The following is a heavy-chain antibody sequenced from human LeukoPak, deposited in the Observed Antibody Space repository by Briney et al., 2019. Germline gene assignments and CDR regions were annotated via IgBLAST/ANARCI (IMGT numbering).Heavy chain of an antibody. Sequence: SETLFLTCTVSGVSISSYYWSWIRQPPGKGLEWIGYIYNSGSTNYNPSLKSRVTISVDTSKNQFSLKLTSVTAADTAVYYCARTVATPSPYFDYWGRGTLVTVSS. D-gene: IGHD5-12*01. J-gene: IGHJ4*02. CDR3: ARTVATPSPYFDY. CDR1: GVSISSYY. CDR2: IYNSGST. V-gene: IGHV4-59*01.